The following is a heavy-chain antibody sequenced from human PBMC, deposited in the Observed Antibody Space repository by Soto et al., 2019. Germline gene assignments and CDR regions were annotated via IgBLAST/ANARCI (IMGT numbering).Heavy chain of an antibody. J-gene: IGHJ5*02. V-gene: IGHV4-39*01. CDR1: GGSISSYY. Sequence: SETLSLTCTVSGGSISSYYWIWIRQPPGKGLEWIGSVYYTGSTHYNPSLKSRLTISVDTATNNFSLRLTSVTAADTAVYYCARQCRGVTCHWFVPWGQGTLVTVSS. CDR2: VYYTGST. D-gene: IGHD2-15*01. CDR3: ARQCRGVTCHWFVP.